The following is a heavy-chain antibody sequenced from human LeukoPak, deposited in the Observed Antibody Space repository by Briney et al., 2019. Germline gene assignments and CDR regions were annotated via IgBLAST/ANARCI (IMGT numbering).Heavy chain of an antibody. CDR3: ARERPPAAGYDY. V-gene: IGHV3-7*03. Sequence: PGGSLRLSCAVSGFTFSSYWMNWVRQAPGKGLEWVANIKPDGSGEFYVDSVKGRFTVSRDNAKNSLYLQMNSLRAEDTAVYYCARERPPAAGYDYWGQGTLVTVSS. CDR2: IKPDGSGE. J-gene: IGHJ4*02. D-gene: IGHD6-13*01. CDR1: GFTFSSYW.